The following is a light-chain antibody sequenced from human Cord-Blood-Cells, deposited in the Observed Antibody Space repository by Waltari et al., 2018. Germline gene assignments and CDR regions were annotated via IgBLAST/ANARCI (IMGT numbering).Light chain of an antibody. CDR3: AAWDDSLNGRV. Sequence: QSVLTPPPSASGPPGQGVNITCSGSSYQLGSNTVNWYQQLPVTAPKLLIYSNNQRPSGVPDRFSGSKSGTSASLAISGLQSEDEADYYCAAWDDSLNGRVFGGGTKLTVL. CDR2: SNN. J-gene: IGLJ3*02. V-gene: IGLV1-44*01. CDR1: SYQLGSNT.